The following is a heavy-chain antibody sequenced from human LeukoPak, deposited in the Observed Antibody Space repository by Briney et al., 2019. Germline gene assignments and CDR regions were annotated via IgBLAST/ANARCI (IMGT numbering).Heavy chain of an antibody. D-gene: IGHD3-22*01. CDR1: GFTFSSYS. CDR3: ARLDRYDSSGYSVSYYYYYGMDV. CDR2: ISSSSSYI. J-gene: IGHJ6*02. V-gene: IGHV3-21*01. Sequence: GGSLRLSCAASGFTFSSYSMNWVRQAPGKGLGWVSSISSSSSYIYYSDSVKGRFSISRDNAKNSLYLQMHSLRAEDTAVYYCARLDRYDSSGYSVSYYYYYGMDVWGQGTTVTVSS.